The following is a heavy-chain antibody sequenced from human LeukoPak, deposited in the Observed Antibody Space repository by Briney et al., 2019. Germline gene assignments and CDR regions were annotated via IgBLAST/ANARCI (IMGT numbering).Heavy chain of an antibody. CDR2: ISGSSIYT. D-gene: IGHD3-22*01. Sequence: PAGSLRLSCAASGSTFSDYHMTWIRQAPGKGLEWVSYISGSSIYTRYADSVKGRFTISRDNAKNSLYLQMNSLRAEDTALYYCVRDISGYYFDYWGQGTLVTVSS. CDR3: VRDISGYYFDY. V-gene: IGHV3-11*05. J-gene: IGHJ4*02. CDR1: GSTFSDYH.